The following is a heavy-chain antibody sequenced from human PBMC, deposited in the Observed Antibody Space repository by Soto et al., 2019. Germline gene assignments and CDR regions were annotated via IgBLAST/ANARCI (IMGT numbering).Heavy chain of an antibody. CDR1: GFTFSSYA. Sequence: EVQLLESGGGLVQPGGSLRLSCAASGFTFSSYAMSWVRQAPGKGLEWVSAISGSGGSTYYADSVKGRFTISRDNSKNTLYLQMNSLRAEDTAVYYCAKDRRRLLQLRGFEYWVQGTLVTVSS. CDR2: ISGSGGST. CDR3: AKDRRRLLQLRGFEY. J-gene: IGHJ4*02. D-gene: IGHD5-12*01. V-gene: IGHV3-23*01.